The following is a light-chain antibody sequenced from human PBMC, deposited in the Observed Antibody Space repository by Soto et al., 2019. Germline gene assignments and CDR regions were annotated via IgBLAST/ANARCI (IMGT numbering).Light chain of an antibody. Sequence: EIVLTQSPGTLSLSPVERATLSCMASQSVSGSYLAWYQQKPGQAPRLLIYGASSRATGIPGRFSGSGSGTDFTLTISRLEPEDFAVYYCQQYGSSPLTFGQGTKVDI. J-gene: IGKJ1*01. CDR3: QQYGSSPLT. CDR2: GAS. CDR1: QSVSGSY. V-gene: IGKV3-20*01.